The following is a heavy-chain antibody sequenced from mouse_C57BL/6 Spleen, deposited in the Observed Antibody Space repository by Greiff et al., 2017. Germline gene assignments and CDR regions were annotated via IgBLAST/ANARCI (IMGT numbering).Heavy chain of an antibody. CDR2: IDPSDSET. J-gene: IGHJ2*01. V-gene: IGHV1-52*01. Sequence: VQLQQPGAELVRPGSSVKLSCKASGYTFTSYWMHWVKQRPIQGLEWIGNIDPSDSETHYNQKFKDKATLTVDKSSSTAYMQLSSLTSEDSAVYYCARGGFYLYYFDYWGQGTTLTVSS. CDR3: ARGGFYLYYFDY. D-gene: IGHD5-1*01. CDR1: GYTFTSYW.